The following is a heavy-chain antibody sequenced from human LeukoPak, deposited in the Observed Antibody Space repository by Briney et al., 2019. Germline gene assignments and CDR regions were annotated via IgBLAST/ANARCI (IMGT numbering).Heavy chain of an antibody. D-gene: IGHD1/OR15-1a*01. V-gene: IGHV1-18*01. CDR2: ISAYNGYT. Sequence: ASVKASCKTSGYTFTTYDINWVRQAPGQGLEWMGRISAYNGYTNYGQKLQGRVTMTTDTSTNTAYMELRSLRSDDTAVYYCARVGTGTRSFDSWGQGTLVTVSS. J-gene: IGHJ4*02. CDR1: GYTFTTYD. CDR3: ARVGTGTRSFDS.